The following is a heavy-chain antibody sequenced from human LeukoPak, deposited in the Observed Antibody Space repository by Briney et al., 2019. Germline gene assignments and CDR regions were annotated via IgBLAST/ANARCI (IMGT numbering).Heavy chain of an antibody. CDR2: IYYSGST. V-gene: IGHV4-61*01. CDR3: ASHYGSGSFYSPFDY. J-gene: IGHJ4*02. CDR1: GGSISSGSYY. Sequence: SETPSLTCTVSGGSISSGSYYWSWIRQPPGKGLEWIGYIYYSGSTNYNPSLKSRVTISLDTSKNQFSLKLNSVTAADTAVYYCASHYGSGSFYSPFDYWGQGTLVTVSS. D-gene: IGHD3-10*01.